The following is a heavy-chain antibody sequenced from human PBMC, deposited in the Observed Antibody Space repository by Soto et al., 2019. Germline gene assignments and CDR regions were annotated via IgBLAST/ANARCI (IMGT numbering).Heavy chain of an antibody. CDR3: ARESKRYFDWLLSGWFDP. CDR1: GGSISSGGYY. V-gene: IGHV4-31*03. J-gene: IGHJ5*02. CDR2: IYYSGST. D-gene: IGHD3-9*01. Sequence: KTSETLSLTCTVSGGSISSGGYYWSWIRQHPWKGLEWIGYIYYSGSTYYNPSLKSRVTISVDTSKNQFSLKLSSVTAADTAVYYCARESKRYFDWLLSGWFDPWGQGXLVTVYS.